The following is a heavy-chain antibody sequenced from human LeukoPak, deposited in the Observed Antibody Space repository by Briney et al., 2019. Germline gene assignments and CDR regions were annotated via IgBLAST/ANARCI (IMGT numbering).Heavy chain of an antibody. Sequence: KTSETLSLTLTGLGVYLCPLYWSWIRQAPGKALEFSGYIYDSGAANYNPSLKSRATLSVDTSKHQFSLKLTSVTAGDAAVYFCARGGVAGKYYFDYCGQGSVVTVSS. V-gene: IGHV4-59*11. CDR1: GVYLCPLY. D-gene: IGHD2-15*01. CDR3: ARGGVAGKYYFDY. J-gene: IGHJ4*02. CDR2: IYDSGAA.